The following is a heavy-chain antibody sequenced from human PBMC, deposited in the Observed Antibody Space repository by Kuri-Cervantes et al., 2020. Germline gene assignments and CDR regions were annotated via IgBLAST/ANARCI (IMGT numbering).Heavy chain of an antibody. CDR1: GFTVSSYG. J-gene: IGHJ4*02. Sequence: GGSLRLSCAASGFTVSSYGMHWVRQAPGKGLEWVAVIWYDGSNKYYADSVKGRFTISRDNSKNTLYLQMNSLRAEDTAVYYCSRDFFALGDYGGNSMSYFDYWGQGTLVTVSS. D-gene: IGHD4-23*01. CDR3: SRDFFALGDYGGNSMSYFDY. CDR2: IWYDGSNK. V-gene: IGHV3-33*08.